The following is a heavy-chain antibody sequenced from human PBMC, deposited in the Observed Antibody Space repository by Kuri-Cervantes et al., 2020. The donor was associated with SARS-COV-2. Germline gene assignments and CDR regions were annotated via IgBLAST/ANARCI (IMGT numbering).Heavy chain of an antibody. Sequence: GESLKISCRTSGFTFGAYALGWVRQAPGKGLEWVGLIRSKAYSRTTEYAASVKGRFTISRDDSKSIAYLQMNSLKTEDTAVYYCTSNDFWSGYYFDYWGQGTLVTVSS. J-gene: IGHJ4*02. D-gene: IGHD3-3*01. CDR3: TSNDFWSGYYFDY. V-gene: IGHV3-49*04. CDR1: GFTFGAYA. CDR2: IRSKAYSRTT.